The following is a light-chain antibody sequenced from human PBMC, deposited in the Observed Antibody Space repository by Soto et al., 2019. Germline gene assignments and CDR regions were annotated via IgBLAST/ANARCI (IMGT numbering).Light chain of an antibody. J-gene: IGLJ1*01. CDR1: SSDVGSYNL. Sequence: QSVLTQPASVSGSPGQSITISCTGTSSDVGSYNLVSWYQHHPGKAPKLMIYEVSKRPSGVSNRFSGSKSGNTASLTISGLQAEDETDYYCGSQGDVLGTGTKLTVL. V-gene: IGLV2-23*02. CDR3: GSQGDV. CDR2: EVS.